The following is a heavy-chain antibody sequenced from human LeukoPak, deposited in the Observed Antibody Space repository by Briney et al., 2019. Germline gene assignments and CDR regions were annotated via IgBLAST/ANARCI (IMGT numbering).Heavy chain of an antibody. CDR2: ISLSGSYM. D-gene: IGHD5-12*01. CDR1: GFTLSRFN. Sequence: PGGSLRLSCAASGFTLSRFNMNWVRQVPGKGLEWVSFISLSGSYMYYADSVKGRFTITRDNGKNSQYLQMDSLRGEDTAVYYCARENILEDTSTVDYWGQETLVTVSS. V-gene: IGHV3-21*06. CDR3: ARENILEDTSTVDY. J-gene: IGHJ4*02.